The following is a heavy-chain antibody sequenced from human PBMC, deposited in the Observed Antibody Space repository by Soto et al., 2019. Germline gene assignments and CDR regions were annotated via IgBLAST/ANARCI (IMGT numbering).Heavy chain of an antibody. J-gene: IGHJ2*01. V-gene: IGHV4-30-4*01. D-gene: IGHD3-16*01. CDR1: GGSINNGDYY. Sequence: QVQLQESGPGLVKSSQTLSLTCGVSGGSINNGDYYWSWIRQPPGKGLEWLGYIYYSGTTYFNPTLKSRLSMSLDTSKNQFSLKLTSVTAADTAVYYSAREQSVGFGTAHPYWYFDLWARGPLVTASS. CDR2: IYYSGTT. CDR3: AREQSVGFGTAHPYWYFDL.